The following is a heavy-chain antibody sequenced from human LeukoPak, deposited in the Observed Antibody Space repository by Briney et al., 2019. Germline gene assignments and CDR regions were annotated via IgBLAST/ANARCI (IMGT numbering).Heavy chain of an antibody. CDR1: GFTFGDYA. CDR2: IRSKAYGGTT. D-gene: IGHD1-26*01. CDR3: TRDPSGSFDDY. Sequence: GRSLRLSCTASGFTFGDYAMSWVRQAPGKGLEGVGFIRSKAYGGTTEYAASVKGRFTISRDDSKSIAYLQMNSLKTEDTAVYYCTRDPSGSFDDYWGQGTLVTVSS. J-gene: IGHJ4*02. V-gene: IGHV3-49*04.